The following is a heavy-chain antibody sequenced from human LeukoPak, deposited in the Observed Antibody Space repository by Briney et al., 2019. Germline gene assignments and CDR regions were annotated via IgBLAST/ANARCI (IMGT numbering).Heavy chain of an antibody. CDR2: FDPKDGET. CDR1: GYTLTELS. J-gene: IGHJ5*02. Sequence: ASVKVSCKVSGYTLTELSMHWVRQAPGKGLEWMGGFDPKDGETIYAQKFQGRVTMTEDTSTDTAYMELSSLRSEDTAVYYCATPMRLGYCSGGSCYGFDPWGQGTLVTVSS. V-gene: IGHV1-24*01. CDR3: ATPMRLGYCSGGSCYGFDP. D-gene: IGHD2-15*01.